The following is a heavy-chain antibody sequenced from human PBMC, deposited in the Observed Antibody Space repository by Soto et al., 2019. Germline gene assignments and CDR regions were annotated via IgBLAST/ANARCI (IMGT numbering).Heavy chain of an antibody. CDR3: ARGSTTVTYSGFDY. V-gene: IGHV3-21*04. D-gene: IGHD4-17*01. CDR1: GFTFSSYS. Sequence: EVQLVESGGGLVKPGRSLRLTCEASGFTFSSYSMHWVRQAPGKGLEWVSSINSGGTQIYYADSVKGRFSISRDTVKRSLFLQMNSLRAEDTGVYFCARGSTTVTYSGFDYWGQGALLSVS. J-gene: IGHJ4*02. CDR2: INSGGTQI.